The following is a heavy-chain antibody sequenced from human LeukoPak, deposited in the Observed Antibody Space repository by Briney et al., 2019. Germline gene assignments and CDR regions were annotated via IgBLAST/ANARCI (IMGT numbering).Heavy chain of an antibody. CDR2: ISGTGGST. V-gene: IGHV3-23*01. D-gene: IGHD6-6*01. CDR3: ARGPPGGSSSGDYYYYYMDV. CDR1: GFTFNSYA. J-gene: IGHJ6*03. Sequence: TGGSLKLSCAASGFTFNSYAMSWVRQAPGKGLEWVSAISGTGGSTYYADSVKRRFTISRDNSKNTLYLQMSSLRAEDTAVYYCARGPPGGSSSGDYYYYYMDVWGKGTTVTVSS.